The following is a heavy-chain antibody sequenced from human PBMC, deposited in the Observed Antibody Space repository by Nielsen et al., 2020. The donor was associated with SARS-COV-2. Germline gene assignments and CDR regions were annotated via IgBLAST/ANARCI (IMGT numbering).Heavy chain of an antibody. CDR2: ISVYNGNT. V-gene: IGHV1-18*01. J-gene: IGHJ4*02. D-gene: IGHD5/OR15-5a*01. CDR1: GDSSFTDG. CDR3: ARSTGVLGPKHFDS. Sequence: ASVKVSCKASGDSSFTDGINWVRQAPGQGLEWMGWISVYNGNTNHAENFQARVTMTTEKSTSTTYMELTSLRSDDTAVYYCARSTGVLGPKHFDSWGQGTLVTVSS.